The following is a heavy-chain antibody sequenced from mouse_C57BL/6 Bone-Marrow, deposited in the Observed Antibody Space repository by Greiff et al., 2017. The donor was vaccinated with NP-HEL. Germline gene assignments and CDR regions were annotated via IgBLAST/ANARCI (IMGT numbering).Heavy chain of an antibody. Sequence: VQLQQSGAELVMPGASVKLSCKASGYTFTSYWMHWVKQRPGQGLEWIGEIDPSDSYTTYNQKFKGKSTLTVDKSSSTAYMQLSSLTSEDSAVYYCARGRIYYGNLYAMDYWGQGTSVTVSS. CDR3: ARGRIYYGNLYAMDY. CDR2: IDPSDSYT. CDR1: GYTFTSYW. J-gene: IGHJ4*01. V-gene: IGHV1-69*01. D-gene: IGHD2-1*01.